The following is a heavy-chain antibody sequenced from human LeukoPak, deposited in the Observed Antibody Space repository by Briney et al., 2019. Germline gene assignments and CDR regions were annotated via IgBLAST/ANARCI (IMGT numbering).Heavy chain of an antibody. D-gene: IGHD2-15*01. CDR2: ISSNGGST. Sequence: GGSLRLSCAASGFTFSTYAIHWVRQAPGKGLEYVSAISSNGGSTYYANSVKGRFTVSRDNSKNTLYLQMGSLRAEDMAVYYCARACSGGSCYDDASDIWGQGTMVTVSS. V-gene: IGHV3-64*01. CDR1: GFTFSTYA. CDR3: ARACSGGSCYDDASDI. J-gene: IGHJ3*02.